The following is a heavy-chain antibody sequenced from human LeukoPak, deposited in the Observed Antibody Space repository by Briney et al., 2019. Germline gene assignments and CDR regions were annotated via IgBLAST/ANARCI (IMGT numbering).Heavy chain of an antibody. CDR1: GYTFTGYY. V-gene: IGHV1-2*02. CDR3: ATQRGSYLWGTDFDY. D-gene: IGHD3-16*01. Sequence: ASVKVSCKASGYTFTGYYMHWVRQAPGQGLEWMGWINPNSGDTKYSQKFQGRVTMTRDPSISTAYMELSRLRSDDTAVYYCATQRGSYLWGTDFDYWGQGTLVTVSS. J-gene: IGHJ4*02. CDR2: INPNSGDT.